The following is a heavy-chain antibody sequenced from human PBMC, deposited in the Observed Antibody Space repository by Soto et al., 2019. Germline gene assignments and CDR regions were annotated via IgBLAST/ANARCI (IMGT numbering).Heavy chain of an antibody. CDR3: ARHGGTPDLYIHY. V-gene: IGHV3-20*04. D-gene: IGHD3-16*01. CDR2: INWIGGST. Sequence: AGGSLRLSCAASGFIFGTHAMSWVRQAPGKGLEWVSAINWIGGSTNYADSMKDRFTISRDNAKNSLYLQMSSLRAEDTALYYCARHGGTPDLYIHYSGQATPVTVSS. J-gene: IGHJ4*02. CDR1: GFIFGTHA.